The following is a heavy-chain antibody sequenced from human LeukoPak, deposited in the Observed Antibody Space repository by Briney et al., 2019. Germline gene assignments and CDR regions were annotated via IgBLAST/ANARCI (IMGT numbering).Heavy chain of an antibody. D-gene: IGHD2-2*01. J-gene: IGHJ6*03. V-gene: IGHV3-48*04. CDR1: GFTFSSYT. Sequence: GGSLRLSCAASGFTFSSYTMNWVRQAPGKGLEWVSYISSSSSTIYYADPVKGRFTISRDNAKNSLYMQLNSLTAEDTAVYYCARVAVIYQYYMNVWGRGTTVTVSS. CDR3: ARVAVIYQYYMNV. CDR2: ISSSSSTI.